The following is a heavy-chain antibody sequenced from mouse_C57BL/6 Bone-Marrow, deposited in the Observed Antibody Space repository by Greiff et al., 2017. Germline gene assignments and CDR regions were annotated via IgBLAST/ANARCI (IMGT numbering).Heavy chain of an antibody. CDR2: IDPSDSET. J-gene: IGHJ4*01. CDR3: ARRRNYGNFLWYAMDY. D-gene: IGHD2-1*01. V-gene: IGHV1-52*01. Sequence: QVQLQQPGAELVRPGSSVKLSCKASGYTFTSYWMHWVKQRPIQGLEWIGNIDPSDSETHYNQKFKDKATLTVDKSSSTAYMQLSSLTSEDSAVYYCARRRNYGNFLWYAMDYWGQGTSVTVSS. CDR1: GYTFTSYW.